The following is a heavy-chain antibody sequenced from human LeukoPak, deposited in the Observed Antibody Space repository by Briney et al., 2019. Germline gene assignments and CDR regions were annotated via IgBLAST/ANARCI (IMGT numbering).Heavy chain of an antibody. Sequence: PSETLSLTCTVSGASISSCYWSWIRQPPGKGLEWMGYIYYSGSTNYTPSLKSRVTISVDTSTNQFSLKLSSVTAADTAIYYCARGLYDSSGSYHDYWGRGTLVTVSS. CDR2: IYYSGST. V-gene: IGHV4-59*08. D-gene: IGHD3-22*01. CDR3: ARGLYDSSGSYHDY. J-gene: IGHJ4*02. CDR1: GASISSCY.